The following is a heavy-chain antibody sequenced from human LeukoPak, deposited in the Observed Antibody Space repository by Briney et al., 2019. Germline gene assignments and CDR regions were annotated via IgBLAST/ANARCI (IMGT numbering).Heavy chain of an antibody. CDR1: GGSISSGGYY. CDR2: IYHSGST. D-gene: IGHD1-14*01. V-gene: IGHV4-30-2*01. J-gene: IGHJ4*02. CDR3: ARGIGDNPTFDY. Sequence: PSQTLSLTCTVSGGSISSGGYYWSWIRQPPGKGLEWIGYIYHSGSTYFNPSLKSRVTISVDRSKNQFSLKLSSVTAADTAVYYCARGIGDNPTFDYWGQGTLVTVSS.